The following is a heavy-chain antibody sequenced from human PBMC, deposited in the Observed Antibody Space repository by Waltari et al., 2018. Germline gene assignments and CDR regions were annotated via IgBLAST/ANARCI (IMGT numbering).Heavy chain of an antibody. J-gene: IGHJ5*02. Sequence: QVQLVQSGAEVKKPGASVKVSCKASGYTFTSYDINWLRQATGQGLEWMGWMNPNSGNTGYAQKFQGRVTMTRNTSISTAYMELSSLRSEDTAVYYCARGLRWLFFASAQGIDPWGQGTLVTVSS. CDR1: GYTFTSYD. V-gene: IGHV1-8*01. CDR3: ARGLRWLFFASAQGIDP. CDR2: MNPNSGNT. D-gene: IGHD3-22*01.